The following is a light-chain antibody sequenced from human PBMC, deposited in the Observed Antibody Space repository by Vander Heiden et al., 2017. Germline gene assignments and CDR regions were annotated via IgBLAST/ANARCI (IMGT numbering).Light chain of an antibody. Sequence: IVIIQSPDSLDVSLGERATINCKSSQSVLYSSNNKNYLAWYQQKPGQPPKLLIYWASTRESGVPDRFSGSGSGTDFTLTISSLQAEDVAVYYCQQYYSTPHTFGQGTKLEIK. CDR1: QSVLYSSNNKNY. V-gene: IGKV4-1*01. CDR3: QQYYSTPHT. J-gene: IGKJ2*01. CDR2: WAS.